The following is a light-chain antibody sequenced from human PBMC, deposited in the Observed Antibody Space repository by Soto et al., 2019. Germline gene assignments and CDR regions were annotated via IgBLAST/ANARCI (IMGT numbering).Light chain of an antibody. CDR1: QDIRQY. V-gene: IGKV1-9*01. CDR2: DAS. Sequence: DIQLTQSPPFLSASAGDRVSITCRASQDIRQYLVWYQQKPGKAPNVLIFDASSLQTGVPSRFSGSGSGTEFTLTITSLQPEDFATYYCRHFYTFGQGTKVDI. CDR3: RHFYT. J-gene: IGKJ2*01.